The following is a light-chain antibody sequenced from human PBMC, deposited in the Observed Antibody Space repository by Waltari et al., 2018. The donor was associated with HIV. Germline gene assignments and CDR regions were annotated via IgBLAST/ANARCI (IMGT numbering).Light chain of an antibody. CDR1: QAISTY. V-gene: IGKV1-39*01. CDR2: SAY. J-gene: IGKJ3*01. Sequence: DIQITQSPSSLSASLGDSVVITCRASQAISTYLNWYQQKPGKAPVLLVYSAYKLQPGAPSRCRGAGSGKDFSLSISGLQTEDFATYFCQQSYGFPFNFGPGT. CDR3: QQSYGFPFN.